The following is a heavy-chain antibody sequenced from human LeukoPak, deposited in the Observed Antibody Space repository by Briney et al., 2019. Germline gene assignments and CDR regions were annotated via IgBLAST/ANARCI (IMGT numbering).Heavy chain of an antibody. V-gene: IGHV4-39*07. CDR2: IYYSGST. Sequence: SSETLSLTCTVSGGSISSSSYYWGWIRQPPGKGLEWIGSIYYSGSTYYNPSLKSRVTISVDTSKNQFSLKLSSVTAADTAVYYCARVGRIAASFDYWGQGTLVTVS. CDR1: GGSISSSSYY. J-gene: IGHJ4*02. CDR3: ARVGRIAASFDY. D-gene: IGHD6-6*01.